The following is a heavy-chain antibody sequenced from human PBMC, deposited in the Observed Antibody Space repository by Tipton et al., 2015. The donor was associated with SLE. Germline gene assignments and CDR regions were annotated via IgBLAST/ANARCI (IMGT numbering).Heavy chain of an antibody. J-gene: IGHJ4*02. D-gene: IGHD1-26*01. Sequence: LRLSCTVSGGSFSGYYWNWIRQPPGKGLEWICYIYDSGTTNFNPSLKSRVIISEDTSKNQFSLKLSSVTAADTAVYYCARDRLGGPFDSWGQGTLVTVSS. CDR1: GGSFSGYY. CDR3: ARDRLGGPFDS. V-gene: IGHV4-59*01. CDR2: IYDSGTT.